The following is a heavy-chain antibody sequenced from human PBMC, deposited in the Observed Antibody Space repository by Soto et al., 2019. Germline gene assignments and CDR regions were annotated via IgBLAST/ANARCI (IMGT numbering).Heavy chain of an antibody. J-gene: IGHJ4*02. CDR2: ISSSSSYI. CDR1: GFTFSSYS. D-gene: IGHD2-21*02. V-gene: IGHV3-21*01. Sequence: GGSLRLSCAASGFTFSSYSMNWVCQAPGKGLEWVSSISSSSSYIYYADSVKGRFTISRDNAKNSLYLQMNSLRAEDTAVYYCASSVVTAGGDYWGQGTLVTVSS. CDR3: ASSVVTAGGDY.